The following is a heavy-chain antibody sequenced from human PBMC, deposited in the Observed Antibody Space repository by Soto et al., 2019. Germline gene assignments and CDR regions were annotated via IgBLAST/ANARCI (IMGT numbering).Heavy chain of an antibody. D-gene: IGHD2-8*01. V-gene: IGHV3-23*01. CDR2: ISGSGGSA. J-gene: IGHJ4*01. CDR1: GFTFSSYA. Sequence: GGSLRLSCAASGFTFSSYAMSWVRQAPGKGLEWVSAISGSGGSAYYADSVNGRFTISRDNSKNTLYLQMNSLRAEDTAVYYCAKDPCTNGVCYNYFDYWGQGTLVTVSS. CDR3: AKDPCTNGVCYNYFDY.